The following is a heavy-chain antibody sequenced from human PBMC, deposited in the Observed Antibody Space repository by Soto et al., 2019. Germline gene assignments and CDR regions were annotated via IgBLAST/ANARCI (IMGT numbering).Heavy chain of an antibody. J-gene: IGHJ3*02. CDR1: GFTFSDYY. Sequence: SGGSLRLSCAASGFTFSDYYMSWIRQAPGKGLEWVSYISSRSYTNYADSVKGRFTISRDNAKNSLYLQMNSLRAEDTAGYYCARPSGPIAVPSLDIWGQGTMVTVSS. D-gene: IGHD6-19*01. CDR2: ISSRSYT. CDR3: ARPSGPIAVPSLDI. V-gene: IGHV3-11*06.